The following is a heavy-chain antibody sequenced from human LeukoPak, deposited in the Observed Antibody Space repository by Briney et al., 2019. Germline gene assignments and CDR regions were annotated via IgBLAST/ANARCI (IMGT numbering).Heavy chain of an antibody. J-gene: IGHJ4*02. V-gene: IGHV4-59*01. D-gene: IGHD6-6*01. CDR2: IYYSGST. CDR3: ARDNPNVRQGYFDY. Sequence: SETLSLTCTVSGGSISSYYLSWLRQPPGKGLEWIGYIYYSGSTNYNPSLKSRVTISVDTSKNQFSLKLSSVTAADTAVYYCARDNPNVRQGYFDYWGQGTLVTVSS. CDR1: GGSISSYY.